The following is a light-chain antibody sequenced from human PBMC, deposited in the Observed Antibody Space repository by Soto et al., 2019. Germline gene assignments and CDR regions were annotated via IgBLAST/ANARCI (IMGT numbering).Light chain of an antibody. CDR2: DAS. V-gene: IGKV3-11*01. Sequence: EMVLTQSRATLSLSPGERATLSCRASQSVSSYLAWYQQKPGQAPRLLIYDASNRATGIPARFSGSGSGTDFTLTITSLEPEDFAVYYCQQRSNWPPTFGQGTKVDSK. CDR1: QSVSSY. J-gene: IGKJ1*01. CDR3: QQRSNWPPT.